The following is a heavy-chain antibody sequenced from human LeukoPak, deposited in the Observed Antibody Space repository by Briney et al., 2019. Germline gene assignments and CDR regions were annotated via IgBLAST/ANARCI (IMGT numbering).Heavy chain of an antibody. V-gene: IGHV3-7*03. CDR1: GLTFGKYW. CDR2: VKHDGSEK. Sequence: GGSLSLFCPVSGLTFGKYWMSWVRQAAGRGLEWVAYVKHDGSEKYYADSVKGRFSIFRDNAKTSVYLQLNSLRGEDTAVCAREIQCRNHEESTGYFNYWGQGTLVTVSS. J-gene: IGHJ4*02. D-gene: IGHD3-22*01. CDR3: EIQCRNHEESTGYFNY.